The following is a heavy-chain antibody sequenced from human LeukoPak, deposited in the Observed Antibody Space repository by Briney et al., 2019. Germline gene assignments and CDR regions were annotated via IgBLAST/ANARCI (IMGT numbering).Heavy chain of an antibody. J-gene: IGHJ5*02. CDR2: ISSSSSYI. CDR3: ARVRILNWFDP. CDR1: GFTFSSYT. V-gene: IGHV3-21*01. Sequence: PGGSLRLSCAASGFTFSSYTMKWVRQAPGKGLEWVSSISSSSSYIYYADSVKGRFTISRDNAKNSLYLQMNSLRAEDTAVYYCARVRILNWFDPWGQGTLVTVSS.